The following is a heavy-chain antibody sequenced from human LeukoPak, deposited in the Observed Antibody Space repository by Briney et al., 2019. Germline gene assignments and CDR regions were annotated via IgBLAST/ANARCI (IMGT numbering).Heavy chain of an antibody. CDR3: ARRGYSGYDLHFDY. V-gene: IGHV4-34*01. J-gene: IGHJ4*02. D-gene: IGHD5-12*01. Sequence: SETLSLTCAVYGGSFSDYYWSWIRQPPGKGLEWIGEINHSGNTYYNPSLKSRVAISTDTSKNQFSLKLSSVTAADTAVFYCARRGYSGYDLHFDYWGQGTLVTVSS. CDR2: INHSGNT. CDR1: GGSFSDYY.